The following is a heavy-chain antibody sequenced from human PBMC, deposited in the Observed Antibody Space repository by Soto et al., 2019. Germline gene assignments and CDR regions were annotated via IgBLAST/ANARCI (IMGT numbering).Heavy chain of an antibody. CDR3: ARGGYGSGSYYFRNWFDP. V-gene: IGHV4-30-2*01. D-gene: IGHD3-10*01. CDR2: IYHSGST. CDR1: GGSISSGGYS. Sequence: SETLSLTCAVSGGSISSGGYSWSWIRQPPGKGLEWIGYIYHSGSTNYNPSLKSRVTISVDTSKNQFSLKLSSVTAADTAVYYCARGGYGSGSYYFRNWFDPWGQGTLVTVSS. J-gene: IGHJ5*02.